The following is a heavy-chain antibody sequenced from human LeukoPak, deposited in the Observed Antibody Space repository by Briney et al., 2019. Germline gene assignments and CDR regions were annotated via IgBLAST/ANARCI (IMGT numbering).Heavy chain of an antibody. CDR1: GFTFGDYY. CDR3: ARGATIPGDYYYYGMDV. CDR2: ISSSGSTI. Sequence: GGSLRLSCAASGFTFGDYYMSWIRQAPGKGLEWVSYISSSGSTIYYADSVKGRFTISRDNAKNSLYLQMNSLRAEDTAVYYCARGATIPGDYYYYGMDVWGQGTTVTVSS. V-gene: IGHV3-11*01. D-gene: IGHD5-12*01. J-gene: IGHJ6*02.